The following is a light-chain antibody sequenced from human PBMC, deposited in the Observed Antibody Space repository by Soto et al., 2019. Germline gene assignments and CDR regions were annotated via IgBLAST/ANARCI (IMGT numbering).Light chain of an antibody. CDR2: RND. J-gene: IGLJ3*02. CDR1: SSHIGRSA. Sequence: QAVVTQPPSASGTPGQRITMSCSGGSSHIGRSAVNWYQQLPGTAPKLLIYRNDQRPSGVPDRFPGSKSGTSASLAISGLQSGDDADYFCASWDDSLNAWVFGGGTKLTVL. V-gene: IGLV1-44*01. CDR3: ASWDDSLNAWV.